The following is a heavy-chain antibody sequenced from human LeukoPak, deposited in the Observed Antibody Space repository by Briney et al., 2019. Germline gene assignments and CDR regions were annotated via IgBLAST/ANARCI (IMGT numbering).Heavy chain of an antibody. J-gene: IGHJ5*02. Sequence: GGSLRLSCSVSGITLSNYGMSWVRQAPGKGREWVAGISDSGGRTNYADSVKGRFTISRDNPKNTLYLQMNSLRAEDTAVYYCARARRIRWFDPWGQGTLVTVSS. CDR1: GITLSNYG. CDR2: ISDSGGRT. V-gene: IGHV3-23*01. D-gene: IGHD2-21*01. CDR3: ARARRIRWFDP.